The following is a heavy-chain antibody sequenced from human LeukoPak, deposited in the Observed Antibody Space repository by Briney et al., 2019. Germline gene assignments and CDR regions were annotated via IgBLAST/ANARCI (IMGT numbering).Heavy chain of an antibody. CDR3: ATSYGDYTCYFDY. CDR1: GGSVSSTTYY. J-gene: IGHJ4*02. D-gene: IGHD4-17*01. CDR2: IYTSGST. V-gene: IGHV4-61*05. Sequence: SETLSLTCSVSGGSVSSTTYYWGWIRQPPGKGLEWIGRIYTSGSTNYNPSLKSRVTMSVDTSKNQFSLKLSSVTAADTAVYYCATSYGDYTCYFDYWGQGTLVTVSS.